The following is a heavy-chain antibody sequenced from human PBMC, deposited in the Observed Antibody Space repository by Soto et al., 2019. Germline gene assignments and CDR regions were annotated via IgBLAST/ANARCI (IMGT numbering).Heavy chain of an antibody. CDR3: ARAASLDLRFLEWLSQPTRRNWFDP. D-gene: IGHD3-3*01. V-gene: IGHV4-30-4*01. CDR2: IYYSGST. J-gene: IGHJ5*02. Sequence: ASETLSLTCTVSGGSISSGDYYWSWIRQPPGKGLEWIGYIYYSGSTYYNPSLKSRVTISVDTSKNQFSLKLSSVTAADTAVYYCARAASLDLRFLEWLSQPTRRNWFDPWGQGTLVTVSS. CDR1: GGSISSGDYY.